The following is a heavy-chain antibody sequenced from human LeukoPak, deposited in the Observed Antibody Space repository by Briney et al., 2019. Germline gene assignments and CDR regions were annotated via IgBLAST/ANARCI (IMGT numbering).Heavy chain of an antibody. CDR1: GFTFSDYY. Sequence: GGSLRLSCAASGFTFSDYYMSWVRQAPGKGLEWVANIKEDGSEKYYVDSVKGRFTISRDNAKSSLYLQMNSLRAEDTAVYYCARERGDPMGRGVIIKHKYYYYMDVWGKGTTVTVSS. D-gene: IGHD3-10*01. V-gene: IGHV3-7*01. CDR2: IKEDGSEK. J-gene: IGHJ6*03. CDR3: ARERGDPMGRGVIIKHKYYYYMDV.